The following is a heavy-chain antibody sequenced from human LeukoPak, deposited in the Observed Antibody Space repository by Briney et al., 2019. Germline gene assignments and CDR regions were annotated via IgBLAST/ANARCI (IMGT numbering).Heavy chain of an antibody. CDR3: ARGPPLFDP. J-gene: IGHJ5*02. CDR2: ISISSGTI. CDR1: GFTFSSYS. Sequence: GGSLSLSCAASGFTFSSYSMNWVRQAPGKGLEWVSYISISSGTIYYADSVKGRFTISRDNAKNSLYLQMKSLRAEDTAVYYCARGPPLFDPWGQGTLVTVSS. V-gene: IGHV3-48*01.